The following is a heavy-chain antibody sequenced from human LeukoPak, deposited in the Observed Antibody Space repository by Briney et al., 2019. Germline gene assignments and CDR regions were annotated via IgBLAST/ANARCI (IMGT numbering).Heavy chain of an antibody. V-gene: IGHV3-23*01. CDR3: AKGQYSSSWIFDY. CDR1: AFTFSSYA. Sequence: GGSLRLSCAASAFTFSSYAMSWVRQAPGKGLEWVSAISGSGDSTHYADSVKGRFTISRDNSKNTLYLQMNSLRAEDTAVYYCAKGQYSSSWIFDYWGQGTLVTVSS. D-gene: IGHD6-13*01. J-gene: IGHJ4*02. CDR2: ISGSGDST.